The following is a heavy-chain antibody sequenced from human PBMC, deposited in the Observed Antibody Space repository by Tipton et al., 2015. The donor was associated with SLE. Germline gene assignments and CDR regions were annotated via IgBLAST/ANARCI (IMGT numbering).Heavy chain of an antibody. D-gene: IGHD3-3*01. J-gene: IGHJ6*03. CDR3: ARDRGSWDFWSGYPNGDYMDV. Sequence: TLSLTCTVSGGSISSYYWSWIRQPPGKGLEWIGYIYYSGSTNYNPSLKSRVTISVDTSKNQFSLKLNSVTPEDTAVYYCARDRGSWDFWSGYPNGDYMDVWGKGTTVTVSS. CDR1: GGSISSYY. CDR2: IYYSGST. V-gene: IGHV4-59*12.